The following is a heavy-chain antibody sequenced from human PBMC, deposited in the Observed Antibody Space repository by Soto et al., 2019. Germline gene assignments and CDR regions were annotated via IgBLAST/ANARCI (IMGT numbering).Heavy chain of an antibody. CDR2: ISWNSGSI. D-gene: IGHD3-3*01. J-gene: IGHJ3*02. V-gene: IGHV3-9*01. CDR3: AKDIGGGVTIFGVVTPDAFDI. Sequence: DVQLVESGGGLVQPGRSLRLSCAASGFTFDDYAMHWVRQAPGKGLEWVSGISWNSGSIGYADSVKGRFTISRDNAKNSLYLQMNSLGAEDTALYYCAKDIGGGVTIFGVVTPDAFDIWGQGTMVTVSS. CDR1: GFTFDDYA.